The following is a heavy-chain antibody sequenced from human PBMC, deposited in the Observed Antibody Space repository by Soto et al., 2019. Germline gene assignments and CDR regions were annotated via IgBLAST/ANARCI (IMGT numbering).Heavy chain of an antibody. V-gene: IGHV4-30-2*01. Sequence: SETRSLTCAFSGGSIDSGAFSLSWIRQPLGKGLDWIGYVTHSGTAYSIPSLNGRITLSVLSSQTQFSLKLTSVTAADSAFYYCARIHWAQISPDYWGRGILVKVSS. D-gene: IGHD3-16*01. CDR3: ARIHWAQISPDY. CDR2: VTHSGTA. CDR1: GGSIDSGAFS. J-gene: IGHJ4*02.